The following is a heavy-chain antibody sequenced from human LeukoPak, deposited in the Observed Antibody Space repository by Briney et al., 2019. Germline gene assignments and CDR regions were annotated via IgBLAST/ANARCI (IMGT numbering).Heavy chain of an antibody. CDR1: GDSISSSSSY. J-gene: IGHJ5*02. CDR3: ARRHYYGSGRYNWLDP. Sequence: PSETLSLTCTVPGDSISSSSSYWGWIRQPPGKGLEWIGSIYYNGSSNYNPSLKSRVTISVDTSKDQVSLKLHSVTAADTAVYYCARRHYYGSGRYNWLDPWGQGTLVTVSS. V-gene: IGHV4-39*01. D-gene: IGHD3-10*01. CDR2: IYYNGSS.